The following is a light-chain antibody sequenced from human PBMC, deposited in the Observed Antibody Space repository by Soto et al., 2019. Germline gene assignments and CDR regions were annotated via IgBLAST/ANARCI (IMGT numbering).Light chain of an antibody. V-gene: IGKV3-15*01. CDR3: HQYNNWPYT. Sequence: EMGMTQSPATLSVSPGDRATLSCRASQSVSTNLAWYQQKPGQAPRLLIYGASTRATGIPARFSGSGSGTEFTLTISSLQSEDFAVYYCHQYNNWPYTFGQGTKLEIK. CDR1: QSVSTN. J-gene: IGKJ2*01. CDR2: GAS.